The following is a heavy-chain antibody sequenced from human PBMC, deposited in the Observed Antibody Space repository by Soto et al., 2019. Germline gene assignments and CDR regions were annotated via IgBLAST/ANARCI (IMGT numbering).Heavy chain of an antibody. Sequence: EVQLVESGGGLVKPGDSLRLSCVASGFSFSNAWMSWVRQAPGKGLEWVGRIRSNADGGTTNYAAPARDRFSMSRDDSKNTLYLQMNSLRAEDTALYYCAKDNGPPGTSDWYFDFWGRGTLVSVSS. CDR1: GFSFSNAW. CDR2: IRSNADGGTT. D-gene: IGHD2-8*01. CDR3: AKDNGPPGTSDWYFDF. J-gene: IGHJ2*01. V-gene: IGHV3-15*01.